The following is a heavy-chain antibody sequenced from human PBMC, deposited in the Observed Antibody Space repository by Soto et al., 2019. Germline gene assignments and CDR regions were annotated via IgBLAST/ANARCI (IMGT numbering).Heavy chain of an antibody. CDR1: GFTFFSYA. D-gene: IGHD2-21*02. CDR2: ISYDGSNK. V-gene: IGHV3-30-3*01. J-gene: IGHJ4*02. CDR3: ARERGDIVVVTATALHY. Sequence: WGSLRLSCAASGFTFFSYAIRCVGHSPVKWREWVAVISYDGSNKYYADSVKGRFTISGDNSKNTLYLQMNSLRAEDTAVYYCARERGDIVVVTATALHYWGQGTLLTVSS.